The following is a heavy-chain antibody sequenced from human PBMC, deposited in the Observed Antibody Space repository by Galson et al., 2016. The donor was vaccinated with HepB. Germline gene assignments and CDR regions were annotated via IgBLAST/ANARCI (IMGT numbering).Heavy chain of an antibody. J-gene: IGHJ1*01. D-gene: IGHD5-18*01. V-gene: IGHV4-31*03. CDR3: ARGYSYGGGIY. CDR2: IYYSGST. Sequence: TLSLTCTASGGSISSADYYWSWIRQHAGKGLEWIGYIYYSGSTYYNPSLKSRVTMSIDTSKNQFSLKMTSVTTADTAVYYCARGYSYGGGIYWGRGTLVTVSS. CDR1: GGSISSADYY.